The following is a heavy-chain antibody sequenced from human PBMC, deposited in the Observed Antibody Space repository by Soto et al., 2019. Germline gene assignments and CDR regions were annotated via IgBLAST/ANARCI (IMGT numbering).Heavy chain of an antibody. D-gene: IGHD2-2*01. Sequence: QVQLVESGGGVVQPGRSLRLSCAASGFTFSSYAMNWVRQAPGKGLEWVALISYDGSNKYYADSVKGRFTISRDSSKNTLYLQMNSLRDADTAFYYCGRCSSTSCHLGSDYWGQGPLVTVSS. CDR2: ISYDGSNK. CDR3: GRCSSTSCHLGSDY. J-gene: IGHJ4*02. CDR1: GFTFSSYA. V-gene: IGHV3-30*04.